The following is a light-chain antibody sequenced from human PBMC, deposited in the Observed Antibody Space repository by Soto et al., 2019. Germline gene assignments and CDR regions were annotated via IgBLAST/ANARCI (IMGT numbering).Light chain of an antibody. J-gene: IGLJ1*01. CDR3: SSYAGSHNFGV. Sequence: QSALTQPPSASGSPGQSVTISCAGTSSDVGGYNYVSWYQQHPGKAPKLMIYEVSKRPSGVPDRFSGSKSGNTSSLTGSGLEAEDEADYYCSSYAGSHNFGVFGTGTKVTVL. CDR1: SSDVGGYNY. CDR2: EVS. V-gene: IGLV2-8*01.